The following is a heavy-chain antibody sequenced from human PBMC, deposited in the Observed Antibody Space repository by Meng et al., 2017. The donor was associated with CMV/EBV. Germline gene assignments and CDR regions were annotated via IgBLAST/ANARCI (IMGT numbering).Heavy chain of an antibody. CDR2: IIPILGIA. CDR1: GGTFSGYA. CDR3: AREPTEEFPVPAAHQYYYYGMDV. J-gene: IGHJ6*02. D-gene: IGHD2-2*01. Sequence: SVKVSCKASGGTFSGYAISWVRQAPGQGLEWMGGIIPILGIANYAQKFQGRVTITADKSTSTAYMELSSLRSEDTAVYYCAREPTEEFPVPAAHQYYYYGMDVWGQGTTVTVSS. V-gene: IGHV1-69*10.